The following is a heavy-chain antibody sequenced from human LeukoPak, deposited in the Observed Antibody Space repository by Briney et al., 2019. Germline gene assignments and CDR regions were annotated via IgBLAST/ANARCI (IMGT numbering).Heavy chain of an antibody. V-gene: IGHV1-2*06. D-gene: IGHD3-3*01. CDR2: INTDDGGT. CDR3: LLRFGDF. CDR1: GYTFTEYL. J-gene: IGHJ4*02. Sequence: ASVKVSCEASGYTFTEYLIHWVRQAPGQEFEWLGRINTDDGGTDYAEKFQGRITLTRDTSTSTAYMALSRLRSDDTAIYYCLLRFGDFWGQGTPLTVSS.